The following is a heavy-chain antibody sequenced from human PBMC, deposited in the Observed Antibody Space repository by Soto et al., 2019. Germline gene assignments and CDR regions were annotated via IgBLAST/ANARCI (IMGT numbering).Heavy chain of an antibody. CDR1: GGFVSSSSYS. CDR2: INSGGSA. Sequence: PSETLSLTCSVSGGFVSSSSYSWGWIRQPPGEGLEWIGNINSGGSAYYYPSLRSRVTISVDTSKNRFSLRLSSVTAADTAVYYCADMRGQWLPRDWGQGILVTVSS. V-gene: IGHV4-39*01. CDR3: ADMRGQWLPRD. D-gene: IGHD6-19*01. J-gene: IGHJ4*02.